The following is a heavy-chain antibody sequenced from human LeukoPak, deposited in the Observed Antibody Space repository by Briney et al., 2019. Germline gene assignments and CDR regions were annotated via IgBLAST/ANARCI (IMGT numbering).Heavy chain of an antibody. CDR3: ARGEMVQVY. CDR2: INTDGSNT. CDR1: GFTFSSYW. J-gene: IGHJ4*02. Sequence: GGSLRLSCVASGFTFSSYWMHWVRQAPGKGLVWFSRINTDGSNTTYADSVKGRFTISRDNAKNTLYLQMNSLRADDTAVYYCARGEMVQVYWGQGTLVTVSS. V-gene: IGHV3-74*03. D-gene: IGHD5-24*01.